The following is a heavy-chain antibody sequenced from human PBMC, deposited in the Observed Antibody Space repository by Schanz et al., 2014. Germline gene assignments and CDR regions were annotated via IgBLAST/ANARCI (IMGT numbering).Heavy chain of an antibody. V-gene: IGHV3-21*01. CDR1: GFTFSTYW. D-gene: IGHD6-6*01. Sequence: EVQLVESGGGLVKPGGSLRLSCAASGFTFSTYWMHWVRQAPGKGLEWVSSISSTSSYIFYADSVKGRFTISRDNAKNSLYLQMNSLRAEDTAVYYCVPMSIAAHWGQGTLVTVSS. CDR3: VPMSIAAH. J-gene: IGHJ4*02. CDR2: ISSTSSYI.